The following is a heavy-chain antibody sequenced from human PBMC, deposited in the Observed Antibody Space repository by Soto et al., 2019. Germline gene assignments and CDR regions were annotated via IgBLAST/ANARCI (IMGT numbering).Heavy chain of an antibody. CDR2: INSDGSST. CDR3: AREATMIVELDWFDP. Sequence: EVQLVESGGGLVQPGGSLRLSCAASGFTFSSYWMHWVRQAPGKGLVWVSRINSDGSSTSYADSVKGRVTISRDNAKNTLYLQMNSLRAEDTAVYYCAREATMIVELDWFDPWGQGTLVTVSS. D-gene: IGHD3-22*01. J-gene: IGHJ5*02. V-gene: IGHV3-74*01. CDR1: GFTFSSYW.